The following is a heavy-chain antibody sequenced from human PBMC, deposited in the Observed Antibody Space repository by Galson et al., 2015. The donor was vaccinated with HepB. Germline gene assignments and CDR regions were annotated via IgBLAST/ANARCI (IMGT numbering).Heavy chain of an antibody. CDR3: ARYKGPFDH. D-gene: IGHD3-10*01. CDR1: GFSLNTGGLG. CDR2: LYWDGDK. Sequence: PALVKPTQTLTLTCNFSGFSLNTGGLGVGWIRQPPGKALEWLALLYWDGDKRYSPSLESRLSITEDTSKNQVFLTVTNMDPADTGTYYCARYKGPFDHWGQGAPVTVSS. J-gene: IGHJ4*02. V-gene: IGHV2-5*02.